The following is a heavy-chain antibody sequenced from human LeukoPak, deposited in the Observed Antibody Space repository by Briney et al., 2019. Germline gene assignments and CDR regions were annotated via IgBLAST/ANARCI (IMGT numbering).Heavy chain of an antibody. D-gene: IGHD3-22*01. Sequence: ASVKVSCKASGYTFTSYAMHWVRQAPGQRLEWMGWINAGNGNTKYSQEFQGRVTITRDTSASTAYMALSGLTSEDMAVYYCARATYYYDSSGGYDAFDIWGQGTMVTVSS. CDR3: ARATYYYDSSGGYDAFDI. CDR1: GYTFTSYA. J-gene: IGHJ3*02. V-gene: IGHV1-3*03. CDR2: INAGNGNT.